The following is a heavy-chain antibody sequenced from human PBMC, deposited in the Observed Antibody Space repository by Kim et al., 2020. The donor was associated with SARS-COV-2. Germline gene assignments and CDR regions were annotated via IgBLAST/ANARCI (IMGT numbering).Heavy chain of an antibody. V-gene: IGHV3-15*01. CDR2: IKSKTDGGTT. CDR3: TTPYYDYVWGSWATPTLKGDY. J-gene: IGHJ4*02. CDR1: GFTFSNAW. Sequence: EGSLRLSCAASGFTFSNAWMSWVRQAPGKGLEWVGRIKSKTDGGTTDYAAPVKGRFTISRDDSKNTLYLQMNSLKTEDTAVYYCTTPYYDYVWGSWATPTLKGDYWGQGTLVTVSS. D-gene: IGHD3-16*01.